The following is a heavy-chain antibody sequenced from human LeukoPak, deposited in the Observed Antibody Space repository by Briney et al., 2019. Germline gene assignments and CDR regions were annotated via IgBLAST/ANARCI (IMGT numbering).Heavy chain of an antibody. D-gene: IGHD3-9*01. J-gene: IGHJ4*02. Sequence: GGSLRLSCAASGFTFSSYGMTWVRQAPGKGLEWVSAITGGGDTTYYADSVKGRFTISRDNSKNTLYLQMNNLRAEDTAIYYCAKAANYDILTGYYLDYWGQGTLVTVSS. V-gene: IGHV3-23*01. CDR1: GFTFSSYG. CDR2: ITGGGDTT. CDR3: AKAANYDILTGYYLDY.